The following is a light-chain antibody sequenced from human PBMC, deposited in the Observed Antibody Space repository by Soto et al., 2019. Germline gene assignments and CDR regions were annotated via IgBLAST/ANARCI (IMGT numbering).Light chain of an antibody. CDR1: SSNIGSNY. J-gene: IGLJ2*01. Sequence: QSVLTQPPSASGTPGQRVTISCSGSSSNIGSNYVYWYQQVPGTTPKLLIYKNNQQPSGVPERFSGSKSGTSASLAISGLRSEDEADDYCAVWDDSLSGREVFGGGTKLTVL. CDR2: KNN. V-gene: IGLV1-47*01. CDR3: AVWDDSLSGREV.